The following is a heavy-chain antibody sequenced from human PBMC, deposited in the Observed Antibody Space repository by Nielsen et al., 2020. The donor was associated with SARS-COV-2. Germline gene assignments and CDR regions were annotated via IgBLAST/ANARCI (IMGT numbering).Heavy chain of an antibody. D-gene: IGHD6-19*01. V-gene: IGHV1-3*01. CDR1: GYTFTSFA. CDR3: ARITPSSGWDY. CDR2: INAGNGNT. Sequence: ASVKVSCKPSGYTFTSFAIHWVRQAPGQSLEWMGWINAGNGNTKYSQKFQGRVTMTRDTSANTAYMELSSLSSEDTAVYYCARITPSSGWDYWGQGTLFTVSS. J-gene: IGHJ4*02.